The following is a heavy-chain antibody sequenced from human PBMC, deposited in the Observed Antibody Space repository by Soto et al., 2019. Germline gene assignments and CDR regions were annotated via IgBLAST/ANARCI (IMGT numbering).Heavy chain of an antibody. D-gene: IGHD3-3*01. CDR2: IYHSGST. CDR1: GGSISSGGYS. CDR3: ASFCSGYYNAYYGTEV. V-gene: IGHV4-30-2*01. J-gene: IGHJ6*02. Sequence: PSETLSLTCAVSGGSISSGGYSWSWILQPPGKGLERIGYIYHSGSTYYNPSLKSRVTISVDRSKNQFSLKLSSVTAADTAVYYCASFCSGYYNAYYGTEVWGQERTVNCSS.